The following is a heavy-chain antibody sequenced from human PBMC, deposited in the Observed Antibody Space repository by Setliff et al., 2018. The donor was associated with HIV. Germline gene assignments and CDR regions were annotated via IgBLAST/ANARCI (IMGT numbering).Heavy chain of an antibody. CDR1: GFTFSSYS. D-gene: IGHD1-26*01. CDR3: ARDFRDYVGKFDY. CDR2: VSGRGDSI. V-gene: IGHV3-48*01. J-gene: IGHJ4*02. Sequence: LKISCAGSGFTFSSYSLNWVRQAPGKGLEWVSYVSGRGDSIYYAASVKGRFTISRDNAKNSLYLQMNSLIAEDTAVYYCARDFRDYVGKFDYWGQGTLVTVSS.